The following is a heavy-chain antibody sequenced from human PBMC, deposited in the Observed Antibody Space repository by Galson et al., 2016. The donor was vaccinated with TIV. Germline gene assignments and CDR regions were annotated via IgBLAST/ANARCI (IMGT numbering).Heavy chain of an antibody. J-gene: IGHJ4*02. V-gene: IGHV3-43*01. CDR3: ATLTGAEGHFDY. Sequence: SLRLSCAASGFIFDNYVMHWVRQAPGKGLECVSLISWDGQRPYYADSVKGRFTISRDNSRNSLFLQMDSLRTEDTALYYCATLTGAEGHFDYWGQGTPVTVFS. CDR2: ISWDGQRP. D-gene: IGHD7-27*01. CDR1: GFIFDNYV.